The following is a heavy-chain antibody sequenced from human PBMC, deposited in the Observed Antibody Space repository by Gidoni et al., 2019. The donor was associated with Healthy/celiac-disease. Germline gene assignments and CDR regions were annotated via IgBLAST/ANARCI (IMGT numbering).Heavy chain of an antibody. CDR2: IKSKTDGGTT. D-gene: IGHD3-3*01. J-gene: IGHJ4*02. CDR3: TTDRVYYDFWSGYYPLDY. Sequence: EVQLVESGGRWVKHGGSLRLSCAASGFTFRNAGLHGVRQAPGKGLEWVGRIKSKTDGGTTDYAAPVKGRFTISRDDSKNTLYLQMNSLKTEDTAVYYCTTDRVYYDFWSGYYPLDYWGQGTLVTVSS. CDR1: GFTFRNAG. V-gene: IGHV3-15*01.